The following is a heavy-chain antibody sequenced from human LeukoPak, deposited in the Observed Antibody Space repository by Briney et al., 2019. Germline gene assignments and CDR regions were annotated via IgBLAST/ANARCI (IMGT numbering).Heavy chain of an antibody. J-gene: IGHJ5*02. Sequence: GASVKVSCKASGYTFTSYGISRVRQAPGQGLEWMGWISAYNGNTNYAQKLQGRVTMTTDTSTSTAYMELRSLRSDDTAVYYCARDFLYSSGRRVNWFDPWGQGTLVTVSS. V-gene: IGHV1-18*01. D-gene: IGHD6-19*01. CDR3: ARDFLYSSGRRVNWFDP. CDR2: ISAYNGNT. CDR1: GYTFTSYG.